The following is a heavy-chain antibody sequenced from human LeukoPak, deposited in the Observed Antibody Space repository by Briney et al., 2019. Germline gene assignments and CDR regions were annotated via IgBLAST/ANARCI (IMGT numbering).Heavy chain of an antibody. Sequence: SQTLSLTCTVSGGSISSGGYYWSWIRQHPGKGLEWIGYNYYSGSTYYNPSLKSRVTISVDTSKNQFSLKLSSVTAADTAVYYCASYTYYYESSGYDYHYYMDVWGKGTTVTVSS. CDR1: GGSISSGGYY. CDR3: ASYTYYYESSGYDYHYYMDV. D-gene: IGHD3-22*01. J-gene: IGHJ6*03. CDR2: NYYSGST. V-gene: IGHV4-31*03.